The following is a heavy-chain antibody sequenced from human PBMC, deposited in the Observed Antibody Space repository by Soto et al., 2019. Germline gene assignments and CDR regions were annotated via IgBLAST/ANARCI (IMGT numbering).Heavy chain of an antibody. CDR3: TRGSVEGI. J-gene: IGHJ6*02. CDR2: IKTSAGGGAT. Sequence: EVQLVESAGGLVKPGGSLRLSCVASGFSFNEAWMNWVPQAPGEGLEWVGRIKTSAGGGATDYAAPVQGRFTISRDDSKNALYLHMNSLRTEDTAIYYCTRGSVEGIWGQGTTVTVSS. CDR1: GFSFNEAW. V-gene: IGHV3-15*07. D-gene: IGHD3-10*01.